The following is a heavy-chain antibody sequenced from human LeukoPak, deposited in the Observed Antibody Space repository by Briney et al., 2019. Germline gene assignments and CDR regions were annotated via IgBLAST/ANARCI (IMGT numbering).Heavy chain of an antibody. CDR2: ISSSGSTI. J-gene: IGHJ4*02. D-gene: IGHD4-11*01. Sequence: GGSLRLSGAASGFTFSDYYMIWLRQAPGKGLEWVSYISSSGSTIYYADSVKVRFTISRDIAKNSLYLQMNSLRAEDTAVYYCARDGDLQYFDYWGQGTLVTVSS. CDR1: GFTFSDYY. V-gene: IGHV3-11*01. CDR3: ARDGDLQYFDY.